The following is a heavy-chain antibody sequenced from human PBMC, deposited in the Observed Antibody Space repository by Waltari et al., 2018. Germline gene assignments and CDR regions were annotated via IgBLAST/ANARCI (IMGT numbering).Heavy chain of an antibody. Sequence: EVQLVESGGGLVQPGGSLKLPCAASGVTCSGSLITCVLLPPGKVSGKGMGWVGCIKRKANSYATAYAESVKGRFTISRDDSKNTAYLQMNSLKTEETAVYYCTRLMAEQWRGDYWGQGTLVTVSS. D-gene: IGHD6-19*01. J-gene: IGHJ4*02. CDR1: GVTCSGSL. V-gene: IGHV3-73*02. CDR3: TRLMAEQWRGDY. CDR2: IKRKANSYAT.